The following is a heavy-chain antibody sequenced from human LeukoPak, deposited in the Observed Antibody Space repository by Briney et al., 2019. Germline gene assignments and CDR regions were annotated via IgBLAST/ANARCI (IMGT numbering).Heavy chain of an antibody. V-gene: IGHV4-39*07. D-gene: IGHD3-10*01. CDR1: GGSISSSSYY. J-gene: IGHJ4*02. CDR2: IYYSGST. CDR3: ARVDGSGSYRALYFDY. Sequence: SETLSLTCTVSGGSISSSSYYWGWIRQPPGKGLEWIGSIYYSGSTYYNPSLKSRVTISVDTSKNQFSLKLSSVTAADTAVYYCARVDGSGSYRALYFDYWGQGTLVTVSS.